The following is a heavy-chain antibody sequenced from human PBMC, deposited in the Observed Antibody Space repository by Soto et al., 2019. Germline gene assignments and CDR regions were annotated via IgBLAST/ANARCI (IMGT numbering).Heavy chain of an antibody. Sequence: QVQLVQSGAEVKKPGASVKVSCKASGYTFTSYGISWVRQAPGQGLEWMGWINVYNGKTNYAQKLRGRVTITTDTSTSTAYRDLRSLRSDDTAVYFCARDTSRGEYAYWGQGTLVTVSS. CDR3: ARDTSRGEYAY. V-gene: IGHV1-18*01. CDR2: INVYNGKT. J-gene: IGHJ4*02. D-gene: IGHD3-10*01. CDR1: GYTFTSYG.